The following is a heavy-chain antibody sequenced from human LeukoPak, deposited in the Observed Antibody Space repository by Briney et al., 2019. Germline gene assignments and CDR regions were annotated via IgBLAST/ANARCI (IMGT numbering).Heavy chain of an antibody. CDR1: GFTFSNAW. CDR2: IKSKTDGGTT. Sequence: GGSLRLSCAASGFTFSNAWMSWVRQAPGKGLEWVGRIKSKTDGGTTDYAAPVKGRFTISRDDSKNTLYLQMNSLKTEDTAVYYCTTWELLLCAFDIWGQGTMVTVSS. CDR3: TTWELLLCAFDI. J-gene: IGHJ3*02. D-gene: IGHD1-26*01. V-gene: IGHV3-15*01.